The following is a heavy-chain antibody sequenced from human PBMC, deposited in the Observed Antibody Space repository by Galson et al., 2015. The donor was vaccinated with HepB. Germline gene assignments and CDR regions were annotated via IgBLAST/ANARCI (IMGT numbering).Heavy chain of an antibody. V-gene: IGHV3-11*01. Sequence: SLRLSCAASGITFSDYYMSWIRQAPGEGLECVSFISSSGSTKYYADSVKGRFSISRDNAKNSLHLQMNSLRAEDTAVYYCVRELGRYCSKTNCYTGDDYYYHYMDLWGKGTTVTVSS. J-gene: IGHJ6*03. CDR1: GITFSDYY. CDR2: ISSSGSTK. D-gene: IGHD2-2*02. CDR3: VRELGRYCSKTNCYTGDDYYYHYMDL.